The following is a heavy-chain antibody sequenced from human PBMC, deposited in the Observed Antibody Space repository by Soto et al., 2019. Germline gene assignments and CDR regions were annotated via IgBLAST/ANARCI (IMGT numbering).Heavy chain of an antibody. Sequence: SETLSLTCSVSGDSINSDKYYWGWIRQPPGKGLEWIGSIYYRGNTYYNPSLQTRVTISLDKSKSQFSLKLNSVTAADSAVYFCARLLRWEVTTAFDYWGQGTLVTVSS. J-gene: IGHJ4*02. CDR1: GDSINSDKYY. D-gene: IGHD4-17*01. CDR2: IYYRGNT. CDR3: ARLLRWEVTTAFDY. V-gene: IGHV4-39*01.